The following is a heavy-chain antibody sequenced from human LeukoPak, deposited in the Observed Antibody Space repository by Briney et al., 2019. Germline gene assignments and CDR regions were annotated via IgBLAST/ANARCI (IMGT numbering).Heavy chain of an antibody. CDR1: GFTVSSNY. CDR3: TSWPKGKYGYIDY. Sequence: GGSLRLSCAASGFTVSSNYMSWVRQAPGKGLEWVSVIYSGGSTYYADSVKGRFTISRDNSKNTLYLQMNSLRAEDTAVYYCTSWPKGKYGYIDYWGQGTLVTVSS. CDR2: IYSGGST. D-gene: IGHD3-10*01. J-gene: IGHJ4*02. V-gene: IGHV3-66*01.